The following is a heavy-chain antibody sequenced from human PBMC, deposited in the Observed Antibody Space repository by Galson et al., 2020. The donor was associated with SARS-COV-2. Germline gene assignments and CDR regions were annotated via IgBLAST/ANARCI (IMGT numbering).Heavy chain of an antibody. Sequence: SETLSLTCTVSGGSISSSIYFWGWIRQPPGTALQWIGTTYDSGSTYYDPSLKSRLTISVDTSKNQFSLKLSSVTAADTAVYYCARHGRGELLFPFDYWGQGILVTVSS. CDR3: ARHGRGELLFPFDY. CDR2: TYDSGST. CDR1: GGSISSSIYF. J-gene: IGHJ4*02. D-gene: IGHD1-26*01. V-gene: IGHV4-39*01.